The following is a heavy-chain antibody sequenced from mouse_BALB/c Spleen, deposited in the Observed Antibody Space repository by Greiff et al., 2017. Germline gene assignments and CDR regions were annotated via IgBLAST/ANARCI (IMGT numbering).Heavy chain of an antibody. J-gene: IGHJ3*01. Sequence: EVNLVESGGGLVKPGGSLKLSCAASGFTFSSYAMSWVRQTPEKRLEWVASISSGGSTYYPDSVKGRFTISRDNARNILYLQMSSLRSEDTAMYYCARERSTATSAWFAYWGQGTLVTVSA. V-gene: IGHV5-6-5*01. CDR3: ARERSTATSAWFAY. CDR2: ISSGGST. CDR1: GFTFSSYA. D-gene: IGHD1-2*01.